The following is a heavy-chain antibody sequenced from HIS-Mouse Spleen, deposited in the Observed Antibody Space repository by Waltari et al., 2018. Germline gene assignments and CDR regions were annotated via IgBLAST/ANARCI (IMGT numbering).Heavy chain of an antibody. J-gene: IGHJ6*02. CDR3: ARDLYSGYDYYYYYGMDV. D-gene: IGHD5-12*01. Sequence: QLQLQESGPGLVKPSETLSLTCTVSGGSISSSSYYWGWIRQPPGTVLEWIGSIYYSGSTNYNPSITSRVTISVDTSKNQFSLKLSAVPAADTAVYYCARDLYSGYDYYYYYGMDVWGQGTTVTVSS. V-gene: IGHV4-39*07. CDR1: GGSISSSSYY. CDR2: IYYSGST.